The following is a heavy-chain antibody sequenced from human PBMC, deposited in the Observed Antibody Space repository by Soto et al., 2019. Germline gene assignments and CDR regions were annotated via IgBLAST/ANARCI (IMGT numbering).Heavy chain of an antibody. D-gene: IGHD3-3*01. Sequence: QSGGSLRLSCAASGFTFSSYAMSWVRQAPGKGLEWVSAISGSGGSTYYADSVKGRFTISRDNSKNTLYLQMNSLRAEDTAVYYCAKEPDDFWSGYYVRYFDYWGRGTLVTVSS. V-gene: IGHV3-23*01. CDR2: ISGSGGST. CDR1: GFTFSSYA. J-gene: IGHJ4*02. CDR3: AKEPDDFWSGYYVRYFDY.